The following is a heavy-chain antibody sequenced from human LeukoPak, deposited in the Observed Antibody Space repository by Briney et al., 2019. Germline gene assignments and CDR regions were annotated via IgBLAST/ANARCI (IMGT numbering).Heavy chain of an antibody. Sequence: SETLSLTCSVSGYSISSGYYWGWIRQPPGKGLEWIGSIYQSGSTYYNPSLKSRVTISVDTSKNHFSLKLSSVTAADTAVYYCARWAVGVTHYFDYWGQGTLVTVSS. V-gene: IGHV4-38-2*02. CDR2: IYQSGST. CDR3: ARWAVGVTHYFDY. J-gene: IGHJ4*02. D-gene: IGHD1-26*01. CDR1: GYSISSGYY.